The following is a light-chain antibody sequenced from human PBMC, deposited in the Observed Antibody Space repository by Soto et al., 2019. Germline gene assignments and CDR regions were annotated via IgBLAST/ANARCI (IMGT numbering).Light chain of an antibody. J-gene: IGLJ3*02. V-gene: IGLV1-51*01. Sequence: QSVLTQPPSVSAAPGQKVTISCSGSSSNIGKYYVSWYQQLPGTAPKLLIYDNNKRPSGIPDRFSGSKSGTSATLGITGLQTGDEADYYCGTWDSSLSAVFGGGTKVTAL. CDR3: GTWDSSLSAV. CDR2: DNN. CDR1: SSNIGKYY.